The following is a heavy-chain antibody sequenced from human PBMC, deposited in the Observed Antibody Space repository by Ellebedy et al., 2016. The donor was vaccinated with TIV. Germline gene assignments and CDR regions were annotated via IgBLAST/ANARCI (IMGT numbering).Heavy chain of an antibody. CDR2: INPDGSAE. CDR3: ATWGQSYGR. CDR1: GFTFSNSW. D-gene: IGHD3-16*01. Sequence: PGGSLRLSCVASGFTFSNSWMSWVRQAPGKGLEWVAHINPDGSAEYYVDSAKGRFTISRDNAKRSLFLQMNSLRVDDTAVYYCATWGQSYGRWGQGSLVTISS. J-gene: IGHJ4*02. V-gene: IGHV3-7*03.